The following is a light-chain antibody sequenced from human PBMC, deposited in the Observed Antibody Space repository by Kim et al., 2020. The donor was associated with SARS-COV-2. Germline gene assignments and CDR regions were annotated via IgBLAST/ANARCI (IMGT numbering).Light chain of an antibody. Sequence: DVVMTQSPPSLPVTLGQPASISCRSSQSLVHSDGNTYLSWFKQRPGQSPRRLIYKVSNRDSGVPGRFSGSGSGADFTLNISRVEAEDVGIYYCMQGTHWPPVTFGGGTKVDIK. CDR1: QSLVHSDGNTY. CDR3: MQGTHWPPVT. V-gene: IGKV2-30*02. CDR2: KVS. J-gene: IGKJ4*01.